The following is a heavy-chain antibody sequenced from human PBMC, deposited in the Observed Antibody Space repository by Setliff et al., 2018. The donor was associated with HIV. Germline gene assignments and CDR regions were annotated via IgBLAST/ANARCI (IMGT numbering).Heavy chain of an antibody. CDR3: AREPYGGNPGNAFDI. CDR1: GGTLNNFA. D-gene: IGHD2-15*01. J-gene: IGHJ3*02. CDR2: IIPLLGIV. Sequence: GASVKVSCKASGGTLNNFAISWVRRAPGQGLEWMGAIIPLLGIVNYAQNFQGRVTITADKSTSTAYVELSSLKSEDTALYYCAREPYGGNPGNAFDIWGQGTMVTVSS. V-gene: IGHV1-69*10.